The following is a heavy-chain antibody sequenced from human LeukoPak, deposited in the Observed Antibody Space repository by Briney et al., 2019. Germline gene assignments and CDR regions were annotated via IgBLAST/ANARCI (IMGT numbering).Heavy chain of an antibody. CDR2: ISYDGSNN. CDR3: ARDTNWN. V-gene: IGHV3-30*01. CDR1: GFTFSSYA. D-gene: IGHD1-1*01. J-gene: IGHJ4*02. Sequence: GGSLRLSCAASGFTFSSYAMHWVRQAPGKGLEWVAVISYDGSNNYYADSVKGRFTISRDNSKNTLYLQMNSLRAEDTAVYYCARDTNWNWGQGTLVTVSS.